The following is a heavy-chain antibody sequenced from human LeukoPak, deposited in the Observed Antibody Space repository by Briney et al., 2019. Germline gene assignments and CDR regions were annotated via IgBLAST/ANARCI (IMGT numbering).Heavy chain of an antibody. CDR3: AKRATAGGFDS. V-gene: IGHV3-23*01. D-gene: IGHD6-13*01. J-gene: IGHJ4*02. CDR2: TSGSGDSA. CDR1: GFSFSSYA. Sequence: GGSLRLSCEATGFSFSSYAMSWVRQAPGEGLEWVSATSGSGDSADYADAVKGRFTISRDNSKSTLYLLMTSLRVDDTALYYCAKRATAGGFDSWGQGTLVTVSS.